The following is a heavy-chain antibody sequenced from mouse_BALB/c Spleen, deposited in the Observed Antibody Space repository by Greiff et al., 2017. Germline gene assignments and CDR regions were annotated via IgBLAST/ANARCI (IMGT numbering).Heavy chain of an antibody. CDR1: GYTFTSYW. D-gene: IGHD1-1*01. Sequence: VQLQQPGAELVKPGASVKLSCKASGYTFTSYWMHWVKQRPGQGLEWIGAIYPGNSDTSYNQKFKGKAKLTAVTSASTAYMELSSLTNEDSAVYYCTREVITTVVATGFDYWGQGTTLTVSS. CDR3: TREVITTVVATGFDY. J-gene: IGHJ2*01. V-gene: IGHV1-5*01. CDR2: IYPGNSDT.